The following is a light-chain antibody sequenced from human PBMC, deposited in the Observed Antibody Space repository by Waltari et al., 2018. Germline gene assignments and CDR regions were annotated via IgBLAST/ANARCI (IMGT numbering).Light chain of an antibody. Sequence: QSALTQPASVSGSPGQSITISCTGTSSDVGCYNYVSWYHQHPGKAPKLMIYDVSKRPSGVSNLFSGSKSGNTASLTISGLQAEDEADYYCSSYTSSSTYVFGTGTKVTVL. V-gene: IGLV2-14*01. CDR3: SSYTSSSTYV. CDR2: DVS. J-gene: IGLJ1*01. CDR1: SSDVGCYNY.